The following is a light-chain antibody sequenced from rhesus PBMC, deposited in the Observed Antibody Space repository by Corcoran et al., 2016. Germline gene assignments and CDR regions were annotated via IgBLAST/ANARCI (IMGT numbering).Light chain of an antibody. J-gene: IGKJ4*01. CDR3: QHGYGTPLT. CDR2: KAS. Sequence: DIQMTQSPSSLSASVGDRVTITCRASENVNNYLNWYQQKPGKAPNLLIYKASTLQSGVPSRFSGSGSGTDYTFTISSLQPDDVATYYCQHGYGTPLTFGGGTKVEIK. CDR1: ENVNNY. V-gene: IGKV1-74*01.